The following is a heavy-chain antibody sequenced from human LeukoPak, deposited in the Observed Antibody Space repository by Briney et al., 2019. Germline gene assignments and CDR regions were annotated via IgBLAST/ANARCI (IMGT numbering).Heavy chain of an antibody. CDR1: GYTFTSYY. J-gene: IGHJ5*02. V-gene: IGHV1-46*01. Sequence: ASVKVSCKASGYTFTSYYMHWVRQAPGQGLEWMGIINPSGGSTSYAQKFQGRVTMTRDTSTSTAYMELRSLRSDDTAVYYCARGIVVVPSSESVWFDPWGQGTLVTVSS. D-gene: IGHD2-2*01. CDR3: ARGIVVVPSSESVWFDP. CDR2: INPSGGST.